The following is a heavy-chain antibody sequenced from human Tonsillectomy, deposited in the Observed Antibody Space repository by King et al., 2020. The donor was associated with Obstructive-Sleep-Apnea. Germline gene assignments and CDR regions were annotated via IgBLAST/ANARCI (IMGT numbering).Heavy chain of an antibody. CDR1: GYTYTSYD. J-gene: IGHJ6*02. CDR2: MNPNSGNT. V-gene: IGHV1-8*01. D-gene: IGHD5-12*01. CDR3: ARVTYGGYVDYYYYGMDV. Sequence: LVQSGAEGKKPGASVKVSCKASGYTYTSYDINWVRQATGQGMEWMGWMNPNSGNTGYAQKFQGRVTMTRNTSISTAYMELSSLRSEDTAVYYCARVTYGGYVDYYYYGMDVWGQGTTVTVSS.